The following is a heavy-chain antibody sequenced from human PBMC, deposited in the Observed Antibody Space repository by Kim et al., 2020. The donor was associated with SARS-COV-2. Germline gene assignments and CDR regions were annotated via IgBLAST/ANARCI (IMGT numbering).Heavy chain of an antibody. D-gene: IGHD1-26*01. V-gene: IGHV1-2*02. CDR3: ARAYSGRYGFDS. Sequence: NYAKRFQGRVTMTRDTSISTVYMEVSSLTSDDSAVYYCARAYSGRYGFDSWGQGTLVTVSS. J-gene: IGHJ4*02.